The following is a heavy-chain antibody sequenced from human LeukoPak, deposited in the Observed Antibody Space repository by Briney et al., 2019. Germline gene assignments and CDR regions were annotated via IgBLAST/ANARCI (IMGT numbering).Heavy chain of an antibody. CDR3: AKDNRRHYTSGPNPDSLH. D-gene: IGHD6-19*01. J-gene: IGHJ4*02. V-gene: IGHV3-23*01. CDR1: GFTFSSSA. Sequence: PGGSLRLSCAASGFTFSSSAMSWVRQAPGKGLEWVSAISNNGGYTYYADSVQGRFTISRDNAKNSLYLQMNSLRVEDTAFYYCAKDNRRHYTSGPNPDSLHWGQGALVTVSS. CDR2: ISNNGGYT.